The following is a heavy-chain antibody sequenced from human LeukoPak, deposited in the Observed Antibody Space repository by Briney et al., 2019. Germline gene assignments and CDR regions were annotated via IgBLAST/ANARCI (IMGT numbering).Heavy chain of an antibody. D-gene: IGHD1-1*01. CDR2: VFNSGST. CDR1: GGSISSYY. J-gene: IGHJ5*02. V-gene: IGHV4-59*01. CDR3: ARRTLTGWFDP. Sequence: SETLSLTCTVSGGSISSYYWSRIRRPPGKGLEWIGYVFNSGSTNYNASLKSRVTISVDTSKNQFSLKLTSVTAADTAVYYCARRTLTGWFDPWGQGTLVSVSS.